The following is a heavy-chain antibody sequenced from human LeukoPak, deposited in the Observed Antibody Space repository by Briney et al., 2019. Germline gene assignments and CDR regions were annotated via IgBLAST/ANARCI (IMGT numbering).Heavy chain of an antibody. Sequence: SGTLSLTCAVSGGSISSSNWWSWVRQPPGKGLEWIGEIYHSGSTNYNPSLKSRVTISVDKSKNQFSLKLSSVTAADTAVYYCARVRIVVVTASYYFDYWGQGTLATVSS. CDR3: ARVRIVVVTASYYFDY. D-gene: IGHD2-21*02. V-gene: IGHV4-4*02. CDR2: IYHSGST. CDR1: GGSISSSNW. J-gene: IGHJ4*02.